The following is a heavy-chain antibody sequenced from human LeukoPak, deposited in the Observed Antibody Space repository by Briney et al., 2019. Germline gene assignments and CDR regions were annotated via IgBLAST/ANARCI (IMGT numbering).Heavy chain of an antibody. CDR1: GFTFSSYS. J-gene: IGHJ4*02. V-gene: IGHV4-59*08. Sequence: GSLRLSCAASGFTFSSYSMNWVRQAPGKGLEWIGSIYYSGSTNYNPSLKSRVTVSVDTSKNQFSLKLSSVTAADTAVYYCAGSNVTAPLGYWGQGTLVTVSS. D-gene: IGHD2-8*01. CDR2: IYYSGST. CDR3: AGSNVTAPLGY.